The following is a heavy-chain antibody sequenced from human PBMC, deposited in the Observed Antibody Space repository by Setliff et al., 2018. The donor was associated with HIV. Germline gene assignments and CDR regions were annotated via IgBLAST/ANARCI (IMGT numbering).Heavy chain of an antibody. CDR2: INHSGST. CDR1: GGSFSGYS. Sequence: SETLSLTCAVYGGSFSGYSWGWIPQPPGKGLDWIGEINHSGSTNSTPSLKTRVTISVDTSKNQFSLNLSSVTAADTAVYYCARQDYYHDSSGYYRWWEPFSWYFDLWGRGTLVTVSS. D-gene: IGHD3-22*01. CDR3: ARQDYYHDSSGYYRWWEPFSWYFDL. V-gene: IGHV4-34*01. J-gene: IGHJ2*01.